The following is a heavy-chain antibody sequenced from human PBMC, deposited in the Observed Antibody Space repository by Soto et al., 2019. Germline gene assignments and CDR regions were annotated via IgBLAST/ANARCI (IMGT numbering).Heavy chain of an antibody. CDR2: INHSGST. CDR1: GGSFSGYY. Sequence: KPSETLSLTCAVYGGSFSGYYWSWIRQPPGKGLEWIGEINHSGSTNYNPSLKSRVTISVDTSKNQFSLKLSSVTAADTAVYYCARRTYYYDSSGYYYLYYYGMDVWGQGTTVTVS. CDR3: ARRTYYYDSSGYYYLYYYGMDV. D-gene: IGHD3-22*01. V-gene: IGHV4-34*01. J-gene: IGHJ6*02.